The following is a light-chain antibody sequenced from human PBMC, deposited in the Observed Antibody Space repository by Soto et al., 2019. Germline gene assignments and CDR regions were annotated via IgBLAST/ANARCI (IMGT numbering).Light chain of an antibody. CDR2: KAS. CDR1: QSISGW. Sequence: DIQMTQSPSTLSASVGYRVTITCRASQSISGWLAWYQQKAGEAPKLLIYKASTLQSAVPSRFSGSGSGTEFTLTISSLQPDDSATYYCQHYDRYPYTFGQGTKVDIK. J-gene: IGKJ2*01. CDR3: QHYDRYPYT. V-gene: IGKV1-5*03.